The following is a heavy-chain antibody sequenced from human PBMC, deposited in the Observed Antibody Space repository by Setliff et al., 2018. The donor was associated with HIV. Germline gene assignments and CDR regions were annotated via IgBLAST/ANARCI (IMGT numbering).Heavy chain of an antibody. V-gene: IGHV4-61*09. J-gene: IGHJ4*02. D-gene: IGHD3-16*02. Sequence: SETLSLTCTVSGPPIGIGSYYWTWIRQPAGRGLEWIGHISASGSSKFNPTLQSRVTLSVDPSNNQFSLNLTSVTAPDTAVYYCARRKSGSSYRVFHYWGLGSLVTVSS. CDR1: GPPIGIGSYY. CDR3: ARRKSGSSYRVFHY. CDR2: ISASGSS.